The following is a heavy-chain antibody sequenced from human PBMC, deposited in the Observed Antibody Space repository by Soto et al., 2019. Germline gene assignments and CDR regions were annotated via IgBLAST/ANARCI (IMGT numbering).Heavy chain of an antibody. V-gene: IGHV1-69*13. D-gene: IGHD3-16*01. J-gene: IGHJ3*02. CDR1: GGTFSSYA. Sequence: GASVKVSCKASGGTFSSYAISWVRQAPGQGLEWMGGIIPIFGTANYAQKFQGRVTITADESTSTAYMELSSLRSEDTAVYYCARDRFAGGGAFDIWGQGTMVTVSS. CDR2: IIPIFGTA. CDR3: ARDRFAGGGAFDI.